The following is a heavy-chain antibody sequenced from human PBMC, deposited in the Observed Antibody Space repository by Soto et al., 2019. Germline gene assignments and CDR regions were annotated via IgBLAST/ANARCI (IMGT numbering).Heavy chain of an antibody. J-gene: IGHJ6*02. CDR2: ISSGGEYI. Sequence: EVQLVESGGGLVKPGGSLRLSCTASGLIFSNYGMNWVRQAAGKRPEWVSTISSGGEYIDYADSVKARLTISRDNANNVLYLQLTSLGVEDTAVYYCATDGAAGAVMAVWGQGTTVTVSS. CDR1: GLIFSNYG. CDR3: ATDGAAGAVMAV. V-gene: IGHV3-21*06. D-gene: IGHD6-13*01.